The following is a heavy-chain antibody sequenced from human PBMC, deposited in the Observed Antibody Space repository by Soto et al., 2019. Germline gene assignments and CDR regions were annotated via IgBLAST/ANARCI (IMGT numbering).Heavy chain of an antibody. CDR3: AREEDAGYFATSSNPLDM. Sequence: NFQGRVTMTRDTSTTTVYMEVSSLRSEDTAVYYCAREEDAGYFATSSNPLDMWGQGTMVTVSS. D-gene: IGHD3-9*01. J-gene: IGHJ3*02. V-gene: IGHV1-46*01.